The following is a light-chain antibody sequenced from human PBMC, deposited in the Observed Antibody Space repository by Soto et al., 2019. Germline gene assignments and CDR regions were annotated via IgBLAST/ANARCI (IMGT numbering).Light chain of an antibody. J-gene: IGKJ1*01. CDR2: AAS. CDR1: QNVNRY. CDR3: QQYGSSGT. V-gene: IGKV1-39*01. Sequence: IHLTQAPSSLSASVLYRVTITCRTSQNVNRYLNWYQEQPGKAPKLLIYAASILQSGVPSRFSGSGSGTDFTLTISRLEPEDFAVYSCQQYGSSGTFGQRTKVDIK.